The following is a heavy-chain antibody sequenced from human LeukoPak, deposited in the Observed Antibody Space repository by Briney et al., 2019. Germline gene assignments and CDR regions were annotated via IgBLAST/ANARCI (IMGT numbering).Heavy chain of an antibody. CDR3: AIPTGAAGYYGMDV. CDR1: GGSFSGYY. V-gene: IGHV4-34*01. CDR2: INHSGST. J-gene: IGHJ6*02. Sequence: SETLSLTCAVYGGSFSGYYWSWIRQPPGKGLEWIGEINHSGSTNYNPSLKSRVTISVDTSKNQFSLKLSSVTAADTAVYYCAIPTGAAGYYGMDVWGQGTTVTVSS. D-gene: IGHD7-27*01.